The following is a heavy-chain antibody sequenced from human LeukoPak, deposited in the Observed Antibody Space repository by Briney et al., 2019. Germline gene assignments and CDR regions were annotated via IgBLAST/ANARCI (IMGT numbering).Heavy chain of an antibody. CDR2: ISYSGTT. J-gene: IGHJ4*02. V-gene: IGHV4-59*08. CDR3: ATSGYSYGRFDY. D-gene: IGHD5-18*01. CDR1: GGSISSYY. Sequence: SETLSLTCTVSGGSISSYYWSWIRQPPGKGLEWIGYISYSGTTNYHPSLESRVTISVDTSKNQFSLKLTSVTAADTAVYYCATSGYSYGRFDYWGQGTLVTVSS.